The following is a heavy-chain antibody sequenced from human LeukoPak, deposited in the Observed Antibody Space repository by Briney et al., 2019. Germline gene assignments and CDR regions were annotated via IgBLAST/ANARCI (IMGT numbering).Heavy chain of an antibody. CDR3: ARKVGITIFGQRPLYYYYYMDV. Sequence: SETLSLTCSVSGGSISSSSYYWSWIRQPPGKGLEWIGEINHSGSTNYNPSLKSRVTISVDTSKNQFSLKLSSVTAADTAVYYCARKVGITIFGQRPLYYYYYMDVWGKGTTVTVSS. V-gene: IGHV4-39*07. D-gene: IGHD3-3*01. J-gene: IGHJ6*03. CDR1: GGSISSSSYY. CDR2: INHSGST.